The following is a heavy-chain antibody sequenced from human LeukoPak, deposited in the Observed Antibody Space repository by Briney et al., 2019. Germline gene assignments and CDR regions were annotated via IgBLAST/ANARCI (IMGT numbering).Heavy chain of an antibody. CDR1: GGSFSGYY. CDR2: INHSGST. J-gene: IGHJ3*02. D-gene: IGHD6-19*01. CDR3: ARNPWQWLVLGAFDI. V-gene: IGHV4-34*01. Sequence: SETLSLTCAVYGGSFSGYYWSWIRQPPGKGREWIGEINHSGSTNYNPSLKSRVTISVDTSKNQFSLKLSSVTAADTAVYYCARNPWQWLVLGAFDIWGQGTMVTVSS.